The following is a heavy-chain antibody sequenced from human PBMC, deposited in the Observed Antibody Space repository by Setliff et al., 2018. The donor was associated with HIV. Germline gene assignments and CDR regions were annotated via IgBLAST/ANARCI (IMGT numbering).Heavy chain of an antibody. V-gene: IGHV1-69*13. CDR3: ARAAIATSQNWFDP. CDR1: GGTFSSDS. CDR2: IIPVFGSA. D-gene: IGHD6-13*01. Sequence: SVKVSCKASGGTFSSDSITWVRQAPGQGLEWVGGIIPVFGSANYAQKFQGRVTITADESTTTSYLELTSLRSEYTAVYYCARAAIATSQNWFDPWGQGTLVTV. J-gene: IGHJ5*02.